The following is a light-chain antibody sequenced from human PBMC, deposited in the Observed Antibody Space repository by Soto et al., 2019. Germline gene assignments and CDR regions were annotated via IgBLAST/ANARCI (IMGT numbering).Light chain of an antibody. CDR1: QSVNSLY. Sequence: EIVLTQSPGTLSLSPGERATLSCRASQSVNSLYLAWYQQKPGQAPRLLICGASSRATGIPDRFSGSGSGTDFTLTISRLEPEDFAVYYCQQYSGSQTFGGGTKVEIK. V-gene: IGKV3-20*01. CDR3: QQYSGSQT. J-gene: IGKJ4*01. CDR2: GAS.